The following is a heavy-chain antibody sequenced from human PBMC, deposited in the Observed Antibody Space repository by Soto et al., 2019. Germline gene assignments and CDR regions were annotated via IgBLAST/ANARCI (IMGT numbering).Heavy chain of an antibody. CDR3: ARHGERTIRSLNWFDP. CDR1: GGSISSGNW. D-gene: IGHD4-17*01. J-gene: IGHJ5*02. Sequence: PSETLSLTCAVSGGSISSGNWWNWVRQPPGKGLEWIGEIYDSGSTNYNPSLKSRVTISVDTSKNQFSLKLSSVTAADTAMYYCARHGERTIRSLNWFDPWGQGTLVTVSS. V-gene: IGHV4-4*02. CDR2: IYDSGST.